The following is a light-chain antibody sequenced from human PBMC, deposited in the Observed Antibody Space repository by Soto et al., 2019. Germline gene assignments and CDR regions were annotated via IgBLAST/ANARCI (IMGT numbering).Light chain of an antibody. CDR3: QKYSSVPV. CDR1: QGIRNF. J-gene: IGKJ3*01. V-gene: IGKV1-27*01. Sequence: DIQMTQSPTSLSASVADRVTITCRASQGIRNFVAWYQQKPGKAPKLLIYAASTLQSGVPSRFSGSGFGTDFTLTINSLQPEDVATYSCQKYSSVPVFGPGTKVEIK. CDR2: AAS.